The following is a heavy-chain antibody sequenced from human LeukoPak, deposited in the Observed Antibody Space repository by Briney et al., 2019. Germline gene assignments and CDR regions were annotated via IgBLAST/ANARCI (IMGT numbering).Heavy chain of an antibody. CDR1: GGSISSYY. Sequence: PSETLSLTCTVSGGSISSYYWSWIRQPPGKGLEWIGYIYYSGSTNYNPSLKSRVTISVDTSKNQFSLKLSSVTAADTAVYYCARDSRISWFFLWGQGTLVTVSS. J-gene: IGHJ4*02. CDR3: ARDSRISWFFL. CDR2: IYYSGST. D-gene: IGHD2-2*01. V-gene: IGHV4-59*12.